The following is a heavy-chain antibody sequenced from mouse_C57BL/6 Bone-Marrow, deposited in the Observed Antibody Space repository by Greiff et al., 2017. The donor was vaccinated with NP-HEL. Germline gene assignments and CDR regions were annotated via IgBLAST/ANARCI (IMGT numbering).Heavy chain of an antibody. D-gene: IGHD1-1*01. CDR2: IYPSDSET. J-gene: IGHJ4*01. CDR3: ARHYGTPYYYAMDY. V-gene: IGHV1-61*01. CDR1: GYTFTSYW. Sequence: QVQLKQPGAELVRPGSSVKLSCKASGYTFTSYWMDWVKQRPGQGLEWIGNIYPSDSETHYNQKFKDKATLTVDKSSSTAYMQLSSLTSEDSAVYYCARHYGTPYYYAMDYWGQGTSVTVSS.